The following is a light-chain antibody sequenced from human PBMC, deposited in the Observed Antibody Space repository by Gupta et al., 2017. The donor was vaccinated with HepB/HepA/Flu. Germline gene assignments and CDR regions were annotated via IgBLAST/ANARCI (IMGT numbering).Light chain of an antibody. Sequence: QSALTQPASASGSPGQSITISCTGTSSDVGSYNYVSWYQQHPGKAPKFMIYEVSNRPSGVSYRFSGSKSGNTASLTVSGLQAEDEAYYYCCSYADSNTDVFGTGTKVTVL. CDR1: SSDVGSYNY. CDR2: EVS. CDR3: CSYADSNTDV. V-gene: IGLV2-14*01. J-gene: IGLJ1*01.